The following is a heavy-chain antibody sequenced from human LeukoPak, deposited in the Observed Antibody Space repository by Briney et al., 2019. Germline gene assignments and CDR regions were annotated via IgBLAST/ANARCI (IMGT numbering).Heavy chain of an antibody. V-gene: IGHV4-59*01. J-gene: IGHJ4*02. D-gene: IGHD6-19*01. CDR2: IYYSGST. CDR1: GGSISSYY. Sequence: KASETLSLTCTVSGGSISSYYWSWIRQPPGKGLEWIGYIYYSGSTNYNPSLKSRVTISVDTSKNQFSLKLSSVTAADTAVYYCARLRPVAGKESSAFDYWGQGTLVTVSS. CDR3: ARLRPVAGKESSAFDY.